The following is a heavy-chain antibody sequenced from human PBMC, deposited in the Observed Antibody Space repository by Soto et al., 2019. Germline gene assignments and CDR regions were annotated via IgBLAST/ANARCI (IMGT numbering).Heavy chain of an antibody. D-gene: IGHD4-17*01. Sequence: PSETLSLTCTVSGGSVSSGSYYWSWIRQPPGKGLEWIGYIYYSGSTNYNPSLKSRVTISVDTSKNQFSLKLSSVTAADTAVYYCARDKSYALAVWGQGTTVTVSS. V-gene: IGHV4-61*01. CDR3: ARDKSYALAV. CDR1: GGSVSSGSYY. CDR2: IYYSGST. J-gene: IGHJ6*02.